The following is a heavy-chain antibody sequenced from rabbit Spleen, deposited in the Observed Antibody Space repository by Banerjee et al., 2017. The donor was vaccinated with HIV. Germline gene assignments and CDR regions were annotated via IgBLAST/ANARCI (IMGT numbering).Heavy chain of an antibody. J-gene: IGHJ4*01. Sequence: QSLEESGGDLVKPGASLTLTCTASGFSFSSNEYMCWVRQAPGKGLEWIACINIVTGKSVYASWAKGRIIMSRTSSTTVTLQMTSLTVADTATYFCARDLVTVIGWNFNLWGQGTLVTVS. D-gene: IGHD1-1*01. CDR2: INIVTGKS. CDR1: GFSFSSNEY. V-gene: IGHV1S40*01. CDR3: ARDLVTVIGWNFNL.